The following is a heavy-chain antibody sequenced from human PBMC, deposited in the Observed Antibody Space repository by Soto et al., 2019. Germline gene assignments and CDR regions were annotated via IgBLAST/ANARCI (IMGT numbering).Heavy chain of an antibody. CDR1: GFTFRSNT. D-gene: IGHD2-21*01. V-gene: IGHV3-30-3*01. CDR3: ARDPIVVVNAITPADYFQN. Sequence: PXGCLRLSCAASGFTFRSNTLHWVRQAPGKGLDWVAVISYDGSKKYYADSVKGRFTISRDDSKNTLYLQMNSLRVEDTAVYYCARDPIVVVNAITPADYFQNWGQGTLVTVSS. CDR2: ISYDGSKK. J-gene: IGHJ1*01.